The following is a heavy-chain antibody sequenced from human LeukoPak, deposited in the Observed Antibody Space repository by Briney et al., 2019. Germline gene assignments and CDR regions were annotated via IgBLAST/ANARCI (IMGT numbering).Heavy chain of an antibody. CDR3: ARRAGIAAAGTGVYYYMDV. CDR1: GGSISSSSYY. V-gene: IGHV4-39*01. CDR2: IYYSGST. J-gene: IGHJ6*03. D-gene: IGHD6-13*01. Sequence: SETLSLTCTVSGGSISSSSYYWGWIRQPPGKGLEWIGRIYYSGSTYYNPSLKRRVTISVDTSKNQFSLKLSSVTAADTAVYYCARRAGIAAAGTGVYYYMDVWGKGTTVTISS.